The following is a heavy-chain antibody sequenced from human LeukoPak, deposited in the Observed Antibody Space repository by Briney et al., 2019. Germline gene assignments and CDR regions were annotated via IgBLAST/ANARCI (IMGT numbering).Heavy chain of an antibody. D-gene: IGHD5-12*01. J-gene: IGHJ4*02. Sequence: TGGSLRLSCAASGFSFSSCAMGWVRQAPGKGPDWVSSISGSAGSTYYADSVKGRFTISRDNSKNTLYLQINSLRVEDTAIYYCVKAREYSGHDPFCVYWGQGDLVTVSS. V-gene: IGHV3-23*01. CDR3: VKAREYSGHDPFCVY. CDR2: ISGSAGST. CDR1: GFSFSSCA.